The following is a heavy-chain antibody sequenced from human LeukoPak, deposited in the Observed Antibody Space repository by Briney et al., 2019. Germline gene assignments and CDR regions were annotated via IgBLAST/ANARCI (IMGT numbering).Heavy chain of an antibody. Sequence: SQTLSLTCTVSGGSISSGSYYWSWIRQPAGKGLEWIGRIYTSGSTNYNPSLKSRVTISVDTSKNQFSLKLSSVTAADTAVYYCARASLNSIVATIHPTDYYYYYMDVWGKGTTVTVSS. D-gene: IGHD5-12*01. CDR2: IYTSGST. CDR1: GGSISSGSYY. V-gene: IGHV4-61*02. J-gene: IGHJ6*03. CDR3: ARASLNSIVATIHPTDYYYYYMDV.